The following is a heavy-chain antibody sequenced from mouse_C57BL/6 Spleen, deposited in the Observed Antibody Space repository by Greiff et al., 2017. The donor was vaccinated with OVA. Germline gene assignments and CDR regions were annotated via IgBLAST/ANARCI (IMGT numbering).Heavy chain of an antibody. CDR1: GYTFTSYW. CDR2: IYPGSGST. J-gene: IGHJ4*01. CDR3: ARSGYNYAMDY. D-gene: IGHD3-2*02. Sequence: QVQLKQPGAELVKPGASVKLSCKASGYTFTSYWITWVKQRPGQGLEWIGDIYPGSGSTNYNEKFKSKATLTVDTSSSTAYMQLSSLTSEDSAVYYCARSGYNYAMDYWGKGTSVTVSS. V-gene: IGHV1-55*01.